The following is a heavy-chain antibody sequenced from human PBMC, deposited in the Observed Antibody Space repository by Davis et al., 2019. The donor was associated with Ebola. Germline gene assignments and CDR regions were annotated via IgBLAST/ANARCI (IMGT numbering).Heavy chain of an antibody. CDR3: AELHSSASHI. D-gene: IGHD6-6*01. CDR1: GFTFGSYA. Sequence: GESLKISCVAPGFTFGSYAMNWVRLVPGKGLEWVSSITSGDGAHYAGSVKGRFTISRDNSKDTLFLEMNSLRAEDTALYYCAELHSSASHIWGQGTLVTVSP. CDR2: ITSGDGA. J-gene: IGHJ4*02. V-gene: IGHV3-23*01.